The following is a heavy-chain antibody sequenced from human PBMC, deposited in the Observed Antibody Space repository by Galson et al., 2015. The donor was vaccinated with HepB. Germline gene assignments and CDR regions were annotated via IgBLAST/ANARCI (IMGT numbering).Heavy chain of an antibody. D-gene: IGHD3-10*01. V-gene: IGHV1-18*01. Sequence: SVKVSCKASGYTFTSYGISWVRQAPGQGLEWMGWISAYNGNTNYAQKLQGRVTMTTDTSTSTAYMELRSLRSDDTAVFYCARDSWFGGNWFDPWGQGTLVTVSS. CDR2: ISAYNGNT. CDR3: ARDSWFGGNWFDP. J-gene: IGHJ5*02. CDR1: GYTFTSYG.